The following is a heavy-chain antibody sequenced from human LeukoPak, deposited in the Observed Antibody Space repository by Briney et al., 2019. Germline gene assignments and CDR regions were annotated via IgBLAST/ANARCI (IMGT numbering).Heavy chain of an antibody. V-gene: IGHV3-73*01. J-gene: IGHJ4*02. CDR2: IRSKANSYAT. D-gene: IGHD5-12*01. Sequence: GSLKLSFAASGFPFSGSAMQGVRPASGKRVGGGCRIRSKANSYATTYAASVKGRFTISRDDSKSTAYLQMNSLKTEDTAVYYCTSRGYSGYDSYFDYWGQGTLVTVSP. CDR3: TSRGYSGYDSYFDY. CDR1: GFPFSGSA.